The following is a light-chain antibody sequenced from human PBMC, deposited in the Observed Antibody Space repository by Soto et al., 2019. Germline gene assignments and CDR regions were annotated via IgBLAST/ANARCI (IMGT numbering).Light chain of an antibody. CDR1: QSVNTKY. V-gene: IGKV3-20*01. CDR3: QQFGTSPLVT. CDR2: GVS. Sequence: TLSLSPGERATLSCRASQSVNTKYLAWYQQKPGQAPRLLIYGVSSRATGIPDRFSGSGSGTDFILTISRVEPEDFAVYYCQQFGTSPLVTFGPGTKVDIK. J-gene: IGKJ3*01.